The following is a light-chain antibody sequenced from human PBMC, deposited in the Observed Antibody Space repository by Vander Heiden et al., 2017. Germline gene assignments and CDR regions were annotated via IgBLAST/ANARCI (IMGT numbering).Light chain of an antibody. Sequence: DTQMTQSPSSLSASVGDRVTITCRASQSIRDSLNWYQKKPGKAPKLLIYAASSLQTGVPSRFSGGGSGTDFTLTISSLQPEDSATYYSQQSHIIPLTFGQGTKVEIK. CDR2: AAS. J-gene: IGKJ1*01. V-gene: IGKV1-39*01. CDR1: QSIRDS. CDR3: QQSHIIPLT.